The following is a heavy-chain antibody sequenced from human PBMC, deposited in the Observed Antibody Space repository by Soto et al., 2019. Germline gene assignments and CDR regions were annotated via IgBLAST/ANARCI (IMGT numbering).Heavy chain of an antibody. V-gene: IGHV4-30-4*01. CDR3: ARAYGPLDSDGYYYCFDY. D-gene: IGHD3-22*01. CDR2: IYYSGST. CDR1: GDSISSGDYY. J-gene: IGHJ4*02. Sequence: SETLSLTCTVSGDSISSGDYYWSWIRQPPGKGLEWIGYIYYSGSTYYNPSLKGRVSISVDTSKNQFSLQLTSVTAADTAVYYCARAYGPLDSDGYYYCFDYWVQGTLVTVSS.